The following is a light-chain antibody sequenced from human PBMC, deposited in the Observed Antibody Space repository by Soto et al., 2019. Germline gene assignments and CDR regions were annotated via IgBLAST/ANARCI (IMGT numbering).Light chain of an antibody. Sequence: DIQMTQSPSSLSASVGDRVTITCRASQSISNYLNWYQQKPGKAPKLLMYAASSLQSGVPSRFSGSGSGTDLTLTISSLQPEDFATYYYEQSYSTPRTFGQGTKVEIK. J-gene: IGKJ1*01. CDR3: EQSYSTPRT. V-gene: IGKV1-39*01. CDR2: AAS. CDR1: QSISNY.